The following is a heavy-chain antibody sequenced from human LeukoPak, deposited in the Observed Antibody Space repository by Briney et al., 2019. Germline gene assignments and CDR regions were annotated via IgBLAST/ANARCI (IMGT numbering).Heavy chain of an antibody. V-gene: IGHV1-69*02. J-gene: IGHJ4*02. D-gene: IGHD3-22*01. CDR2: IIPILGIA. CDR3: ARASPVGSGYYYFDY. Sequence: GASVKVSFKASGGTFSSYTISWVRQAPGQGLEWMGRIIPILGIANYAQKFQGRVTITAGKSTSTAYMELSSLRSEDTAVYYCARASPVGSGYYYFDYWGQGTLVTVSS. CDR1: GGTFSSYT.